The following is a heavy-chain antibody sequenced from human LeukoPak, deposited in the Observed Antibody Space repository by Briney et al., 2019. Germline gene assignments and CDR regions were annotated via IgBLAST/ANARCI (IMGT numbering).Heavy chain of an antibody. CDR1: GGTFSSYA. D-gene: IGHD6-6*01. CDR3: AREARQLVGSRSRYYYYYYTDV. CDR2: IIPIFGTA. Sequence: VKVSCKASGGTFSSYAISWVRQAPGQGLEWRGGIIPIFGTANYAQKFQGRVTIPADESTSPAYMDLSSLRPEDTAVFYVAREARQLVGSRSRYYYYYYTDVWGKGTTVTVSS. J-gene: IGHJ6*03. V-gene: IGHV1-69*01.